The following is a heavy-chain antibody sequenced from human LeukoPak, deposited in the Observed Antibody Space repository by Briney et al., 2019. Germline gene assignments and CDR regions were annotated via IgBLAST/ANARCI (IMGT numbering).Heavy chain of an antibody. Sequence: GGSLRLSCAASGFTFSGYFMGWIRQAPGKGLEWVSYISSSGTSIYYADSVKGRFTISRDNAKNSLYLQMNSLRAEDTALYYCAKDIVAYGSGSYWEGAFDYWGQGTLVTVSS. CDR3: AKDIVAYGSGSYWEGAFDY. CDR1: GFTFSGYF. CDR2: ISSSGTSI. J-gene: IGHJ4*02. V-gene: IGHV3-11*01. D-gene: IGHD3-10*01.